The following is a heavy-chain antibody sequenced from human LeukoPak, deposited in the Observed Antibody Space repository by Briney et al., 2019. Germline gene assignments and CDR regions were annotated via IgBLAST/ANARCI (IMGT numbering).Heavy chain of an antibody. Sequence: GGSLRLSCAASGFTFSGYWMTWVRQAPGKGLEYVVNIKEDGSEKYYVDSVKGRFTISRDNTKNSLYLQMSSLRGDDTAVYYCVRDCGFHTFDYWGQGTLVTVSS. D-gene: IGHD2-21*01. CDR2: IKEDGSEK. CDR1: GFTFSGYW. J-gene: IGHJ4*02. CDR3: VRDCGFHTFDY. V-gene: IGHV3-7*05.